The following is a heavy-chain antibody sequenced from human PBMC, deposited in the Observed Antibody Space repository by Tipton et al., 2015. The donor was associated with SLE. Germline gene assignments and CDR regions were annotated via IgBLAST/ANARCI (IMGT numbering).Heavy chain of an antibody. J-gene: IGHJ1*01. CDR2: NHYSGST. Sequence: TLSLTCTVSGGPISSKSYYWGWIRQPPGKGLEWIGSNHYSGSTYDNPSFKSRATISVDTSKNQFSLKLSSVTAADTAVYYCARTEQGTGSCYGLVFEICGLGSLVTVSS. V-gene: IGHV4-39*07. CDR1: GGPISSKSYY. D-gene: IGHD3-10*01. CDR3: ARTEQGTGSCYGLVFEI.